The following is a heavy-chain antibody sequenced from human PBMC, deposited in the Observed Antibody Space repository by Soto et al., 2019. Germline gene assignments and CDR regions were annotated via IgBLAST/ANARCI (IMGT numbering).Heavy chain of an antibody. Sequence: PSETLSLTCTVSGGSISSYYWSWIRQPPGKGLEWIGYIYYSGSTNYNPSLKSRVTISVDTSKNQFSLKLSSVTAADTAVYYCARGVRYSSIDYWGQGTLVTVSS. CDR3: ARGVRYSSIDY. CDR2: IYYSGST. V-gene: IGHV4-59*01. CDR1: GGSISSYY. J-gene: IGHJ4*02. D-gene: IGHD1-26*01.